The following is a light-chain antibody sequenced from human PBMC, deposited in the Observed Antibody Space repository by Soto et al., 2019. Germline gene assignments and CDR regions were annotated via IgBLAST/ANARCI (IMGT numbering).Light chain of an antibody. J-gene: IGKJ2*01. CDR3: QQYDNLPYT. V-gene: IGKV1-33*01. CDR1: QDISHY. Sequence: DIQMTQSPSSLSASVGDRVTITCQASQDISHYLNWFQQKPGKAPNLLIYGASNLQTGVPSRFSGTGSGTDFSLTISSLQPEDIATYYCQQYDNLPYTYGQGTKLEI. CDR2: GAS.